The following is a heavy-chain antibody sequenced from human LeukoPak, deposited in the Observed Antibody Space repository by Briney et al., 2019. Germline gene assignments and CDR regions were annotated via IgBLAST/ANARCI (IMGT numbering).Heavy chain of an antibody. CDR1: GGSISSSSYY. CDR2: IYYSGST. V-gene: IGHV4-39*01. D-gene: IGHD2-21*02. J-gene: IGHJ4*02. CDR3: ARRAPIVVATSYYFDY. Sequence: PSETLSLTCTVSGGSISSSSYYWGWIRQPPGKGLEWIGSIYYSGSTYYNPSLKSRVTISVDTSKNQFSLKLSSVTAADTAVYYCARRAPIVVATSYYFDYWGQGTLVTVSS.